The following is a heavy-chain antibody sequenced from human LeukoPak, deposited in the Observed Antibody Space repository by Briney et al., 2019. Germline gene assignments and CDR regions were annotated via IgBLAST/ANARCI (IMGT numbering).Heavy chain of an antibody. CDR2: IHYSGST. D-gene: IGHD1-1*01. Sequence: SETLSLTCTVSGDSIIGYYWSWIRQPPGKGLEWIGYIHYSGSTNYNPSLQSRVTISVDTSRSHFSLKLSSATAADTAVYYCARGERLGPDFWGQGTLVTVSS. V-gene: IGHV4-59*01. J-gene: IGHJ4*02. CDR3: ARGERLGPDF. CDR1: GDSIIGYY.